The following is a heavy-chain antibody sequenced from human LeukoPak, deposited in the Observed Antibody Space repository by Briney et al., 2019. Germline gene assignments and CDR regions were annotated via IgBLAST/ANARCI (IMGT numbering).Heavy chain of an antibody. Sequence: SQTLSLTCAISGDTISNNNVAWNWIRQSPSRGLEWLGRTYSRSKWGDDYALSLKSRITIIPDTSKNQFSLQLNPVTPEDTAVYYCARDYNYAFDYWGQGILVTVSS. J-gene: IGHJ4*02. D-gene: IGHD1-1*01. CDR3: ARDYNYAFDY. V-gene: IGHV6-1*01. CDR1: GDTISNNNVA. CDR2: TYSRSKWGD.